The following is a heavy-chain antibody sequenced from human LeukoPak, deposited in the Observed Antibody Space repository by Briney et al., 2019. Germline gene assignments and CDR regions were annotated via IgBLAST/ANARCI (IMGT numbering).Heavy chain of an antibody. D-gene: IGHD3-22*01. CDR1: GGSFSGYY. CDR2: INHSGST. Sequence: PSETLSLTCAVYGGSFSGYYWSWIRQPPGKGLEWIGEINHSGSTNYNPSLKSRVTISVDTSKNQFSLKLSSVTAADTAVYYCARDRLNYYDSSGSENYFDYWGQGTLVTVFS. CDR3: ARDRLNYYDSSGSENYFDY. V-gene: IGHV4-34*01. J-gene: IGHJ4*02.